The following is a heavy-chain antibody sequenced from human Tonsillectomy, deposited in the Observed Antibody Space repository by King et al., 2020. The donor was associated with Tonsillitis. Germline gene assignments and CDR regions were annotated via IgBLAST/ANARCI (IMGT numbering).Heavy chain of an antibody. Sequence: VQLVESGGGLVQPGGSLRLSCAVSGFTFRLYSMNWVRQAPGEGLQWVSYISSGSTNIYYADSVKDRFTISRDNVKDSLYLQMNSLRDEDTAVYYCARENGDCSGGVFYMAGFDLWGRGTLVTVSS. CDR2: ISSGSTNI. J-gene: IGHJ2*01. CDR1: GFTFRLYS. V-gene: IGHV3-48*02. D-gene: IGHD2-15*01. CDR3: ARENGDCSGGVFYMAGFDL.